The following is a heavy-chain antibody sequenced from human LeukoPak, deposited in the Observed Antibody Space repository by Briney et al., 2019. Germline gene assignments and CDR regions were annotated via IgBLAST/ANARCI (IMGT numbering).Heavy chain of an antibody. CDR3: AKDGVVAAPINWFDP. D-gene: IGHD2-15*01. Sequence: GSLRLSCAASGFTFSSYAMSWVRQAPGKGLEWVSTFSGSGGSTYYADSVKGRFTISRDNSKNTLYLQMNSLRAEDTAVYYCAKDGVVAAPINWFDPWGQGTLVTVSS. J-gene: IGHJ5*02. V-gene: IGHV3-23*01. CDR2: FSGSGGST. CDR1: GFTFSSYA.